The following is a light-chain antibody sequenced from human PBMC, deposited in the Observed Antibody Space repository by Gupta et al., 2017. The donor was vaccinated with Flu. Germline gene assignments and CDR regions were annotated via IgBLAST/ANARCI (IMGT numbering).Light chain of an antibody. CDR2: DAT. V-gene: IGKV3-11*01. Sequence: ERATLSCRATQSIATYLAWYQQRSGQAPRLLIYDATNRATGIPVRFSGNGSGTDFSLTITNLEPEDFAVYYCQQRSKWPLSFGGGTRVEL. CDR1: QSIATY. CDR3: QQRSKWPLS. J-gene: IGKJ4*01.